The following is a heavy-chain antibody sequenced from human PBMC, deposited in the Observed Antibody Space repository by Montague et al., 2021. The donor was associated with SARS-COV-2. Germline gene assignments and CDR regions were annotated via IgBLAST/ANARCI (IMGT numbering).Heavy chain of an antibody. Sequence: SETLSLTCTVSGGSITNNIYYWAWIRQPPGKGLVWIGSIYYTANTYYNPSLKSRVTISVVTSKNHFTLKLSSVTAAETAVYYCARLKRYFDSSGSPSAFDFWGQGTKVTVSS. V-gene: IGHV4-39*02. D-gene: IGHD3-22*01. CDR3: ARLKRYFDSSGSPSAFDF. CDR1: GGSITNNIYY. CDR2: IYYTANT. J-gene: IGHJ3*01.